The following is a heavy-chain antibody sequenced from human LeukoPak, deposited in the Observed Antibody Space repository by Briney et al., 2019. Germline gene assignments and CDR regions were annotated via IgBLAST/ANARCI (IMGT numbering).Heavy chain of an antibody. J-gene: IGHJ6*03. D-gene: IGHD3-10*01. Sequence: ASVKVSCKASGYTFTGYYMHWVRQPPGQGLEWMGYIYPNSGCTNYAQKCQGSVTMNRATTISTAYMELSRLRSDDTAVYYCAREGSGGNYYYYMDVWGKGTTVTVSS. CDR3: AREGSGGNYYYYMDV. CDR2: IYPNSGCT. CDR1: GYTFTGYY. V-gene: IGHV1-2*02.